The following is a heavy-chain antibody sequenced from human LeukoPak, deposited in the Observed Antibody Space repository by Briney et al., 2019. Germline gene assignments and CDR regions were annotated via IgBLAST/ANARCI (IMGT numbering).Heavy chain of an antibody. J-gene: IGHJ4*02. Sequence: SETLSLTSSASGGPIRSYYWSWIRQPPGKGLNWIGYIYYSGNINYKSPLKSRVTISGDTSKNQFSLKLSSVTAADTAVYYCARHAESGYDRFDHWGQGTLVTVSS. CDR3: ARHAESGYDRFDH. CDR2: IYYSGNI. CDR1: GGPIRSYY. D-gene: IGHD5-12*01. V-gene: IGHV4-59*08.